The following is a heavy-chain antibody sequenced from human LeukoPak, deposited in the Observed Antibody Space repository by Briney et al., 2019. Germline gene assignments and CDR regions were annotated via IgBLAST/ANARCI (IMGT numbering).Heavy chain of an antibody. J-gene: IGHJ4*02. CDR1: GFTVSSNY. CDR2: ISHEGSSQ. V-gene: IGHV3-30*03. Sequence: PGGSLRLSCAASGFTVSSNYMSWVRQAPGKGLEWVAVISHEGSSQYYADSVKGRFTISRDNSRNMVYLQMNSLRGEDTAVYYCARTREQWQVLDYWGQGTLVTVSS. D-gene: IGHD6-19*01. CDR3: ARTREQWQVLDY.